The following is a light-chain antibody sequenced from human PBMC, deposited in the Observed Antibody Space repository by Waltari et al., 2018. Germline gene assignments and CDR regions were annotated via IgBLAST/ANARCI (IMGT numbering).Light chain of an antibody. J-gene: IGKJ2*01. CDR3: QQYDTLPLNT. V-gene: IGKV3-20*01. CDR2: GAS. Sequence: EIVLTQSPGTLSLSPGDSATLSCRASQTIKNAYLVWYQQRPGRAPRLLIYGASKRATGIPDRFSGSGSGTDFTLTISRLEPEDFAMYYCQQYDTLPLNTFGQGTKLEI. CDR1: QTIKNAY.